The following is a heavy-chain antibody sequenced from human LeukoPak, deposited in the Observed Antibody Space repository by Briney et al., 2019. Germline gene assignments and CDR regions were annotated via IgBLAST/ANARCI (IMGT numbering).Heavy chain of an antibody. J-gene: IGHJ4*02. CDR1: GGSISYYY. Sequence: RPSETLSLTCSVSGGSISYYYWSWIRQFPGKGLEWIGYISDGESPDYNPSLQSRVTISVDTSKNQFSLKLSSVTAADTAVYYCARSQGTAITRGYDHWGQGTLVTVSS. V-gene: IGHV4-59*01. CDR2: ISDGESP. D-gene: IGHD6-13*01. CDR3: ARSQGTAITRGYDH.